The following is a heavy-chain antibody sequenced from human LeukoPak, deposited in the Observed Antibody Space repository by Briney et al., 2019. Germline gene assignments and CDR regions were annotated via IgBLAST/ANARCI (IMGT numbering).Heavy chain of an antibody. CDR1: GFTLSSYS. D-gene: IGHD1-14*01. Sequence: PGGSLRLSCAASGFTLSSYSMNWVRQAPGKGLEWVSSISSSSSYIYYADSVKGRFTISRDNVKNSLYLQMNSLRAEDTAVYYCTDTGPADAFDIWGQGTMVTVSS. J-gene: IGHJ3*02. CDR3: TDTGPADAFDI. CDR2: ISSSSSYI. V-gene: IGHV3-21*01.